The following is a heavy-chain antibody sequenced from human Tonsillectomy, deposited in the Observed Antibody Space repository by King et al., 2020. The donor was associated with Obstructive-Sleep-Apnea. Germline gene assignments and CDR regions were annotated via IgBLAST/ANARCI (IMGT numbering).Heavy chain of an antibody. CDR1: GYRFTSYW. CDR2: IYPGDSDT. D-gene: IGHD2-15*01. Sequence: QLVQSGAEVKKPGESLKISCKGSGYRFTSYWIGWVRQMPGKGLEWMGLIYPGDSDTKYSPSFQGRVTMSVDKSISTAYLQWSSLKASDTSMYYCARLTPLTSNYFDSWGQGPLVTVSS. V-gene: IGHV5-51*01. CDR3: ARLTPLTSNYFDS. J-gene: IGHJ4*02.